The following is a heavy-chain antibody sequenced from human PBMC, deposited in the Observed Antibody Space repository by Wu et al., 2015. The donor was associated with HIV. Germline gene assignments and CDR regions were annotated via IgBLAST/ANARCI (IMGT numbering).Heavy chain of an antibody. CDR1: GYIFTGYY. D-gene: IGHD3-16*01. CDR3: GREQYGAVSGLSMDV. V-gene: IGHV1-2*02. J-gene: IGHJ6*04. Sequence: QVQLVQSGHEVKQPGASVKVSCKASGYIFTGYYIHWVRQAPGQGLEWVGWINPNSGDTNYAEKFQDRVTVTRDTSISTAYMEVSRLRSDDTAVYYCGREQYGAVSGLSMDVWGKGTTVIVPS. CDR2: INPNSGDT.